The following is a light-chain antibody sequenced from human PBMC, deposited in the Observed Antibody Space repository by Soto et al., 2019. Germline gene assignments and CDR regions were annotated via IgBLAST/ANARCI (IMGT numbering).Light chain of an antibody. CDR1: RDIGDR. CDR3: LQASTCPRT. V-gene: IGKV1-12*01. Sequence: DIQMTQPTSSVSASVGDRVTITCRASRDIGDRLAWFRHKPGKAPQLLIQTASTLVRETPSRFSGSGSGTDFLLTINNLQPEDFATYYCLQASTCPRTFGQGTKVDIK. CDR2: TAS. J-gene: IGKJ1*01.